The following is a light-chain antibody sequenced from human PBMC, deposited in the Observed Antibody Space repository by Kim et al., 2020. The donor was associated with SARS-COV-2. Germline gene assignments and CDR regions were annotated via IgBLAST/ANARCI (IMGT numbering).Light chain of an antibody. CDR1: QSISTN. CDR3: HQYAGAPWT. J-gene: IGKJ1*01. V-gene: IGKV3-20*01. Sequence: PGESAPLCCSASQSISTNVVWNQHKPGQSPRLLIYGASSRATGIPDRFSGSGSGTDFTLTITGLEPEDFAVYYCHQYAGAPWTLGQGTKVDIK. CDR2: GAS.